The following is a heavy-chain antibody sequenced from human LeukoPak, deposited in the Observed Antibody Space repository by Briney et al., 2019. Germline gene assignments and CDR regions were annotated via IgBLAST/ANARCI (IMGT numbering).Heavy chain of an antibody. D-gene: IGHD6-19*01. Sequence: GGSLRLSCAASGFTFNNAWMNWVRQAPGKGLEWVGRIKSKTDGGTKDYAAPVKGRFTISRDDSKNTLCLQMNSLKTEDTAVYYCTTDLLAVAGDIDYWGQGTLVTVSS. CDR3: TTDLLAVAGDIDY. CDR1: GFTFNNAW. V-gene: IGHV3-15*01. CDR2: IKSKTDGGTK. J-gene: IGHJ4*02.